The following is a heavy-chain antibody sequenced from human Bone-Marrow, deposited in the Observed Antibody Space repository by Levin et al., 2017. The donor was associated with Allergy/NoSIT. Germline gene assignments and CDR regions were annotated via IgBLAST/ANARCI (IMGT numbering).Heavy chain of an antibody. CDR3: ARLLGDDFNYYFMVA. CDR2: MYYSGST. CDR1: GGSISSSRYY. D-gene: IGHD1-1*01. Sequence: GSLRLSCTVSGGSISSSRYYWGWIRQPPGLGWEWIGCMYYSGSTYYNPALKSRVTISVDTSKKQFSLKLGSVTAADTGVYNRARLLGDDFNYYFMVAWGNGTTVTVS. J-gene: IGHJ6*03. V-gene: IGHV4-39*01.